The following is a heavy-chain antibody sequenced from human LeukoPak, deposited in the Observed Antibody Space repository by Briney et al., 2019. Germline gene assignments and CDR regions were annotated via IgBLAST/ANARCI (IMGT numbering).Heavy chain of an antibody. CDR3: AKDLRPRIQLWLDY. CDR1: GFTFSSYG. Sequence: GGSLRLSRAASGFTFSSYGMHWVRQAPGKGLEWVAVISYDGSNKYYADSVKGRFTISRDNSKNTLYLQMNSLRAEDTAVYYCAKDLRPRIQLWLDYWGQGTLVTVSS. D-gene: IGHD5-18*01. CDR2: ISYDGSNK. V-gene: IGHV3-30*18. J-gene: IGHJ4*02.